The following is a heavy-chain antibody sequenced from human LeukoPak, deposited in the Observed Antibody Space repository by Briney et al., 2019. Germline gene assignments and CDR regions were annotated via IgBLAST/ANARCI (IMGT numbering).Heavy chain of an antibody. J-gene: IGHJ4*02. CDR3: AKGPRPDITVAHTVEK. CDR1: GLTFRKYA. V-gene: IGHV3-23*01. D-gene: IGHD6-19*01. Sequence: PGGSLRLSCAAAGLTFRKYAMSWGCQVPGRGLEWVSTISSRGDSTYDADSVKGRFTYSRAHSKHSPYLQLNSMRAQATAVHSCAKGPRPDITVAHTVEKWGQGTLVTVSS. CDR2: ISSRGDST.